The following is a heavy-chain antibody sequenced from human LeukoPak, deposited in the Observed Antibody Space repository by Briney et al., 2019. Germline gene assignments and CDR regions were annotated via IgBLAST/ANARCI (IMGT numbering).Heavy chain of an antibody. D-gene: IGHD3-3*01. CDR3: ARRRGDFWSDYYAFDS. J-gene: IGHJ4*02. CDR1: GDSINSYY. Sequence: SETLSLTCTVSGDSINSYYWSWIRQPPGKGLEWIGYVYHSGSTNYNPSLKSRVTISLDTSKNQFSLKLSSVTAADTAVYYCARRRGDFWSDYYAFDSWGQGTLVTISS. V-gene: IGHV4-59*08. CDR2: VYHSGST.